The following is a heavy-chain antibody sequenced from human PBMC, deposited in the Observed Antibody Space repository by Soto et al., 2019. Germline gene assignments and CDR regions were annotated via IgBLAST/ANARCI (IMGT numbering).Heavy chain of an antibody. J-gene: IGHJ2*01. CDR1: GFTLRSNA. V-gene: IGHV3-23*01. CDR3: AKGIGVDWYFDL. CDR2: FSGGGGGT. Sequence: EVQLLESGGGLVQPGESLRLSCAASGFTLRSNAMSWVRQAPGKGLEWVSGFSGGGGGTYYADSVKGRFTISRDISKNTLFLQMNSMRAEDTALYDWAKGIGVDWYFDLWGRGTLVTVSS. D-gene: IGHD2-8*01.